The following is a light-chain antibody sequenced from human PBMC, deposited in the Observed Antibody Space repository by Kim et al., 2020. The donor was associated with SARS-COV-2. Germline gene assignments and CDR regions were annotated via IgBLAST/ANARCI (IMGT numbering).Light chain of an antibody. V-gene: IGLV3-19*01. J-gene: IGLJ1*01. Sequence: SSELTQDPAVSVALGQTVRITCQGDILRRSFAAWYQQKPGQAPVLVTYGKNYRPSGIPDRFSGSNSESTASLTITGAQAEDGADYYCHSRDINNNHHDFGAGTKVTVL. CDR2: GKN. CDR3: HSRDINNNHHD. CDR1: ILRRSF.